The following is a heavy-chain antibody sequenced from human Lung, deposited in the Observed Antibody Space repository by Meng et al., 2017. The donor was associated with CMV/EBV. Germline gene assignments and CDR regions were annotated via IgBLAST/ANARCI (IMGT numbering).Heavy chain of an antibody. V-gene: IGHV4-34*01. CDR3: ARWATANYYYYGMDV. J-gene: IGHJ6*02. Sequence: SXTXSLXCAVYGGSFSGYYWSWIRQLPGKGLEWIGEINHSGSTNYNPSLKSRVTISVDASKNQFSLKLSSVTAADTAVYYCARWATANYYYYGMDVWGQGTXVTGSS. D-gene: IGHD5-24*01. CDR1: GGSFSGYY. CDR2: INHSGST.